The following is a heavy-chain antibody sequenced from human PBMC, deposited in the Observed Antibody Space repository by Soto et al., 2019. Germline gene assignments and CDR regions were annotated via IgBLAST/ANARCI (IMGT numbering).Heavy chain of an antibody. CDR1: GGTFSSYA. Sequence: QVQLVQSGAEVKKPGSSVKVSCKASGGTFSSYAISWVRQAPGQGLEWMGGIIPIFGTANYAQKYQGRVTITWDESTSTAYMELSSLRSEDTAVYYCARGGMPGPYSSSPTADWGQGTLVTVSS. D-gene: IGHD6-13*01. J-gene: IGHJ4*02. V-gene: IGHV1-69*01. CDR2: IIPIFGTA. CDR3: ARGGMPGPYSSSPTAD.